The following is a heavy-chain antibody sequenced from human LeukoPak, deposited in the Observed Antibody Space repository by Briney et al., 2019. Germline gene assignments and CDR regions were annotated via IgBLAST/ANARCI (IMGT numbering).Heavy chain of an antibody. J-gene: IGHJ4*02. CDR3: ARVPLIAAAPFDY. Sequence: GGSLRLSCAASGFTFSSYSMNWVRQAPGKGLEWVSVIYSGGSTYYADSVKGRFTISRDNSKNTLYLQMNSLRAGDTAVYYCARVPLIAAAPFDYWGQGTLVTVSS. D-gene: IGHD6-13*01. CDR2: IYSGGST. CDR1: GFTFSSYS. V-gene: IGHV3-53*01.